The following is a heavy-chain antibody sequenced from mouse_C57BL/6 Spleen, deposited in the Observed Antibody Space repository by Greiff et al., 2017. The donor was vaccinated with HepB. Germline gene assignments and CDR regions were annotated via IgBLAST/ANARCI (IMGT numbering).Heavy chain of an antibody. CDR3: ARTSYYYGLDY. CDR2: IYPGDGDT. V-gene: IGHV1-82*01. J-gene: IGHJ2*01. Sequence: QVQLQQSGPELVKPGASVKISCKASGYAFSSSWMNWVKQRPGKGLEWIGRIYPGDGDTNYNGKFKGKATLAADKSSSTAYMQLSSLTSEDSAVYFCARTSYYYGLDYWGQCTTLTVSS. CDR1: GYAFSSSW. D-gene: IGHD1-1*01.